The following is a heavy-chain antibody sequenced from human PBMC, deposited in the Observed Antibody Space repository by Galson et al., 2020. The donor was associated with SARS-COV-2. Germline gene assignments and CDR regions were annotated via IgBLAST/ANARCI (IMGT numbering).Heavy chain of an antibody. Sequence: SGPTLVKPTQTLTLTCTFSGFSLSTSGMRVSWIRQPPGKALEWLARIDWDDDKFYSTSLKTRLTISKDTSKNQVVLTMTNMDPVDTATYYCARSRGYCSGGTCYSGMDVWGQGTTVTVSS. D-gene: IGHD2-15*01. CDR3: ARSRGYCSGGTCYSGMDV. CDR1: GFSLSTSGMR. J-gene: IGHJ6*02. CDR2: IDWDDDK. V-gene: IGHV2-70*04.